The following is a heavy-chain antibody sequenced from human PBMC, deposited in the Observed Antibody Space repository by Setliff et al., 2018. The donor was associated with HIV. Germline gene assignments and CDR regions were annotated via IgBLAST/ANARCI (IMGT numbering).Heavy chain of an antibody. CDR2: INTYNGNT. CDR3: ARERATGKPPLLNWYFDL. D-gene: IGHD1-1*01. CDR1: GYTFTSYG. V-gene: IGHV1-18*01. J-gene: IGHJ2*01. Sequence: ASVKVSCKASGYTFTSYGISWVRQAPGQGLEWMGWINTYNGNTNYAQKVQGRVTMTTDTSTTTAYMELRSLRSDDTAEYYCARERATGKPPLLNWYFDLWGRGTLVTVSS.